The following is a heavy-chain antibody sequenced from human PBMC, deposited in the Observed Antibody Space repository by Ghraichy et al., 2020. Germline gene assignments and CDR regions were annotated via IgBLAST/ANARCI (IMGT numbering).Heavy chain of an antibody. CDR1: GFTFSSYA. CDR2: ISGSGGST. CDR3: AKDVPPTTVVTSYFDY. D-gene: IGHD4-23*01. J-gene: IGHJ4*02. V-gene: IGHV3-23*01. Sequence: GGSLRLSCAASGFTFSSYAMSWVRQAPGKGLEWVSAISGSGGSTYYADSVKGRFTISRDNSKNTLYLQMNSLRAEDTAVYYCAKDVPPTTVVTSYFDYWGQGTLVTVSS.